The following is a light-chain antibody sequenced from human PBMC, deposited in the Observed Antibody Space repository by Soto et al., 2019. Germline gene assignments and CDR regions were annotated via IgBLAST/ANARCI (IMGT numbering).Light chain of an antibody. Sequence: DIVMTQSPDSLPVSLGERATINCKASESVLYISNSKSYLAWYQQKSGQPPKLLISWASTRESGVPDRFSGSGSGKEFTLTISSLQAEDAAVYYCQQYYSPPLTFGGGTKVEIK. CDR1: ESVLYISNSKSY. J-gene: IGKJ4*01. CDR3: QQYYSPPLT. CDR2: WAS. V-gene: IGKV4-1*01.